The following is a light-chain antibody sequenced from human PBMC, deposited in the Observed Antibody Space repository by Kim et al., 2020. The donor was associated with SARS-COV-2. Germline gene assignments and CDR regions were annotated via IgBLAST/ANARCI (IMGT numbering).Light chain of an antibody. J-gene: IGKJ3*01. V-gene: IGKV3-11*01. CDR1: QSVSSY. CDR2: DAS. CDR3: QQRSNWPPFT. Sequence: SPWERATLSCRASQSVSSYLAWYQQKPGQAPRRLIYDASNRATGIPARFSGSGSGTDFTLTISSLEPEEFAVYYCQQRSNWPPFTFGPGTKVDIK.